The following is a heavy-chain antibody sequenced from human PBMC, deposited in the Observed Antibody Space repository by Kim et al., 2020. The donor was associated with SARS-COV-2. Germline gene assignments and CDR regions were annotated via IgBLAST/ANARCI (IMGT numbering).Heavy chain of an antibody. Sequence: GGSLRLSCAVSGFTFNDYGMSWVRQAPGKGLEWVSGIKRNGDSTGYADSVKGRFTISRDNAKNSLYLQMNSLRAEDTALYHCASGLMGGPIDFWGRGILVTVST. J-gene: IGHJ4*02. D-gene: IGHD2-8*01. V-gene: IGHV3-20*01. CDR2: IKRNGDST. CDR3: ASGLMGGPIDF. CDR1: GFTFNDYG.